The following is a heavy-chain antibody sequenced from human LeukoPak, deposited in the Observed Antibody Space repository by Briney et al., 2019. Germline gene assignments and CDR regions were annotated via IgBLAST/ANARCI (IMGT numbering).Heavy chain of an antibody. D-gene: IGHD2-15*01. Sequence: ASVKVSCKAPGYTFSDYYLHWVRQAPGQGLEWMAWINPNNGGTNYAQNFQGRVTVTRDTSISTTYMELNNLGSDDTAVYYCARDRVRILDYWGQGTLVTVSS. CDR2: INPNNGGT. CDR1: GYTFSDYY. V-gene: IGHV1-2*02. CDR3: ARDRVRILDY. J-gene: IGHJ4*02.